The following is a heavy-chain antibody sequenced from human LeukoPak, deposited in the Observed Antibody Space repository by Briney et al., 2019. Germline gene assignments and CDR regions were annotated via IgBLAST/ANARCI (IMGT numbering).Heavy chain of an antibody. D-gene: IGHD3-16*01. J-gene: IGHJ4*02. V-gene: IGHV4-34*01. CDR2: INHSGYT. Sequence: PSETLSHTCAVFGESFSSYYWSWIRQPPGKGLEWIGEINHSGYTSYNPSLKSRVTLSVDTSKHQFSLTLTSVSAADTAVYYCARCFLQRDGVNGGVDYWGQGTLVTVSS. CDR1: GESFSSYY. CDR3: ARCFLQRDGVNGGVDY.